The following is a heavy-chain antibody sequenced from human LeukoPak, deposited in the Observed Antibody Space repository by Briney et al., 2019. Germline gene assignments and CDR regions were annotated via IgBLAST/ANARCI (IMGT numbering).Heavy chain of an antibody. D-gene: IGHD5-18*01. CDR1: GYTFTSYY. J-gene: IGHJ4*02. CDR3: GRDPKLGIRGYTYGYIDF. CDR2: INTNTGNP. Sequence: ASVKVSCKASGYTFTSYYMHWVRQAPGQGLEWMGWINTNTGNPTYAQGFFTGRYVFSLDTSVNTAYLQITGLKADDTAVYYCGRDPKLGIRGYTYGYIDFWGQGTLVTVAS. V-gene: IGHV7-4-1*02.